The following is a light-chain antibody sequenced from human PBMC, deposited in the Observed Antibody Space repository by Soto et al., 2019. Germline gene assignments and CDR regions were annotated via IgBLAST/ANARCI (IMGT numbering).Light chain of an antibody. V-gene: IGKV1-39*01. CDR1: QSITDC. CDR2: AAS. J-gene: IGKJ5*01. Sequence: DIQMTQSPSSLSASVGDRVTITCRASQSITDCVNWYQQKPGKAPKLLIYAASSLQSGVPSRFSASGSGQDFTLTISPLQPEDFATYFCQQTYITPFTFRQGTLLEIK. CDR3: QQTYITPFT.